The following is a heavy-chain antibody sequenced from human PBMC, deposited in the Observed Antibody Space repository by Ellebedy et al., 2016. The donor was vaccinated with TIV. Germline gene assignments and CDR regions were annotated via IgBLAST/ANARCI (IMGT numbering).Heavy chain of an antibody. J-gene: IGHJ4*02. Sequence: SETLSLTCTVSGYSISSGYYWGWIRQPPGKGLEWIGSIYHSGSTYYNPSLKSRVTISVDTSKNQFSLKLSSVTAADTAVYYCARVTGAAADLDYWGQGTLLTVSS. V-gene: IGHV4-38-2*02. CDR1: GYSISSGYY. CDR2: IYHSGST. D-gene: IGHD6-25*01. CDR3: ARVTGAAADLDY.